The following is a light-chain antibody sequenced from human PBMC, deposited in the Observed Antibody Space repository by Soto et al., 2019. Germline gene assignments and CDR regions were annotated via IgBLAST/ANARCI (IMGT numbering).Light chain of an antibody. CDR1: QSVTSTY. V-gene: IGKV3-20*01. J-gene: IGKJ1*01. Sequence: IMLTQYPGTLSLYPGERATLSCRAAQSVTSTYLAWFQQKPGLAPRLLIYRASSRAPGIPDRFSGSGSGADFTLTISRLEPEDSAVYYCQQYGNSPWTFGQGTKVEIK. CDR3: QQYGNSPWT. CDR2: RAS.